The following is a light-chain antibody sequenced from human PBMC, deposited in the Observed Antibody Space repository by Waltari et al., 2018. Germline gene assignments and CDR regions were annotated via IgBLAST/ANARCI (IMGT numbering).Light chain of an antibody. Sequence: DIVMTQSPDSLGVSLGERATINCKSSQNLLYSSDNKNYLAWYQQKPGQPPKLLISWASTRESGVPDRFSGSGSGPDFTLTSSSLQAEDVAVYYCQQYYSTMYTFGQGTKLEIK. CDR1: QNLLYSSDNKNY. CDR3: QQYYSTMYT. V-gene: IGKV4-1*01. CDR2: WAS. J-gene: IGKJ2*01.